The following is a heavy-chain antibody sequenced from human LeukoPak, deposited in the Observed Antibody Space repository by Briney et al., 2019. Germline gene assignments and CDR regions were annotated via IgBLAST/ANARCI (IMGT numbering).Heavy chain of an antibody. CDR3: ARVNKYSSGWYY. Sequence: GRSLRLSCAASGFTFSSYSMNWVRQAPGKGLEWVSSISSSSSYIYYADSVKGRFTISRDNAKNSLYLQMNSLRAEDTAVYYCARVNKYSSGWYYWGQGTLVTVSS. V-gene: IGHV3-21*01. D-gene: IGHD6-19*01. CDR1: GFTFSSYS. CDR2: ISSSSSYI. J-gene: IGHJ4*02.